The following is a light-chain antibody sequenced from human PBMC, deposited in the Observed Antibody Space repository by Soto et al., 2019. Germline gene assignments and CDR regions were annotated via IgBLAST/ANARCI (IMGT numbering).Light chain of an antibody. Sequence: EVVLTQSPVTMSLSPGERATLYFRASQSFRGLLSWSQQKPVQAPRLLIHDAYNRATGIPRRFSGSGSGTDFNLTISSLETEDSAVYYCQQRHMWHITFGQGRKVDIK. CDR3: QQRHMWHIT. CDR2: DAY. J-gene: IGKJ5*01. CDR1: QSFRGL. V-gene: IGKV3-11*01.